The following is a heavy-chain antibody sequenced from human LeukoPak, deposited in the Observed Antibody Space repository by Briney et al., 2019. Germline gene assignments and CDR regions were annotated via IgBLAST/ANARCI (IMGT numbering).Heavy chain of an antibody. Sequence: ASVKVSCKASGYTFTEYFIHWVRQAPGNGLEGMGRVNPYSGGTNYLQKLRGRVTKTPDTSTSTAYMELRSLRCDDTAVYSCAKTKEDIEVVVAATGPDAFDIWGQGTMVTVSS. D-gene: IGHD2-15*01. CDR3: AKTKEDIEVVVAATGPDAFDI. J-gene: IGHJ3*02. CDR2: VNPYSGGT. V-gene: IGHV1-18*04. CDR1: GYTFTEYF.